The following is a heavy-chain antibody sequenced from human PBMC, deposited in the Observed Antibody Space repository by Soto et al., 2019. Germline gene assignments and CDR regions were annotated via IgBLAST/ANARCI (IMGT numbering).Heavy chain of an antibody. CDR2: INPSGGST. V-gene: IGHV1-46*01. J-gene: IGHJ4*02. CDR3: ARDLWDSRLFVEDYYDSSGYPDY. D-gene: IGHD3-22*01. Sequence: ASVKVSCKASGYTFTSYYMHWVRQAPGQGLEWMGIINPSGGSTSYAQKFQGRVTMTRDTSTSTVYMELSSLRSEDTAVYYCARDLWDSRLFVEDYYDSSGYPDYWGQGTLVTVS. CDR1: GYTFTSYY.